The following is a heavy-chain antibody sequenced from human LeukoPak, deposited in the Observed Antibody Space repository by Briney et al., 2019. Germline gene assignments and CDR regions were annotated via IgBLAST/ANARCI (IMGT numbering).Heavy chain of an antibody. J-gene: IGHJ3*02. CDR3: ARVFRPSLTVFIIRGAFDI. D-gene: IGHD3-3*01. Sequence: GGSLRLSCAASGFNFGEFWMAWVRQTPGMGLEWVADIKEDGSESFYVDSVKGRFTISRDNDKNSLYLQMNSLRVEDTAVYYCARVFRPSLTVFIIRGAFDIWGQGTMVTVSS. CDR2: IKEDGSES. CDR1: GFNFGEFW. V-gene: IGHV3-7*01.